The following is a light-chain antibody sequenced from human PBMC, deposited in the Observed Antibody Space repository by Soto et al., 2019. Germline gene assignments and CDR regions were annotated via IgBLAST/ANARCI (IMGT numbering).Light chain of an antibody. J-gene: IGKJ1*01. CDR3: QQFSSSSWT. Sequence: EIVLTQSPGTLSLSPGERATLSCRASQSVSSNYLAWYQQKSGQAPRLLIYGASSRATGIPDRFSGSGSGTTFTLTISGLEPEDSAVYYCQQFSSSSWTFGQGTKV. CDR1: QSVSSNY. CDR2: GAS. V-gene: IGKV3-20*01.